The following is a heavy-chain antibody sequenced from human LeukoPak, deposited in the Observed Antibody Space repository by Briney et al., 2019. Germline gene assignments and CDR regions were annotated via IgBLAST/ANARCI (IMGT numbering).Heavy chain of an antibody. CDR2: ISGSGGST. D-gene: IGHD3-9*01. V-gene: IGHV3-23*01. Sequence: GGSLRLSCAASGFTFSSYAMSWVRQAPGKGLEWVSAISGSGGSTYYADSVKGRFTISRDNSKNTLYLQMNSLRAEDTAVYYCARDGTYYDILTPHFDYWGQGTLVTVSS. J-gene: IGHJ4*02. CDR3: ARDGTYYDILTPHFDY. CDR1: GFTFSSYA.